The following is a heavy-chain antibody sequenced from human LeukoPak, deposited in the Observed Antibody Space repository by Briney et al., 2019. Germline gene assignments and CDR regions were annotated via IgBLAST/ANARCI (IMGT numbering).Heavy chain of an antibody. Sequence: VQPGRSLRLSCAASXFTFSNYYMHWVRQAPGKGLEWVAVISYDGSNKYSADSVKGRFTISRDNSKNTLYLEMNSLRAEDTAVYYCAKHGENYYGSGSYAYWGQGTLVTVSS. J-gene: IGHJ4*02. D-gene: IGHD3-10*01. CDR3: AKHGENYYGSGSYAY. CDR1: XFTFSNYY. V-gene: IGHV3-30*18. CDR2: ISYDGSNK.